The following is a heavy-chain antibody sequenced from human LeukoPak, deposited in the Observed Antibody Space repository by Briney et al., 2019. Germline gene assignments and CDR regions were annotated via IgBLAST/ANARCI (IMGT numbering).Heavy chain of an antibody. J-gene: IGHJ4*02. CDR3: AKDGGDGYNWKPSGFDY. CDR1: GFTFDDYA. D-gene: IGHD5-24*01. CDR2: ISWNSGSI. Sequence: GRSLRLSCAASGFTFDDYAMHWVRQAPGKGLEGVSGISWNSGSIVYADSVKGRFTISRDNAKNSLYLQMNSLRAEDTALYYCAKDGGDGYNWKPSGFDYWGQGTLVTVSS. V-gene: IGHV3-9*01.